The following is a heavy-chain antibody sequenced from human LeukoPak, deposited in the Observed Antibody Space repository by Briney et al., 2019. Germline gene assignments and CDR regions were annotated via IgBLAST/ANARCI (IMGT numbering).Heavy chain of an antibody. CDR3: ATGGRELLFAGDHV. CDR2: IYSGGST. Sequence: GGSLRLSCAASGFTVSSNYMSWVRQAQGKGLEWVSVIYSGGSTYYADSVKGRFTISRDNSKNTLYLQMNSLRAEDTAVYYCATGGRELLFAGDHVWGQGTLVTVSS. D-gene: IGHD3-10*01. J-gene: IGHJ4*02. CDR1: GFTVSSNY. V-gene: IGHV3-53*01.